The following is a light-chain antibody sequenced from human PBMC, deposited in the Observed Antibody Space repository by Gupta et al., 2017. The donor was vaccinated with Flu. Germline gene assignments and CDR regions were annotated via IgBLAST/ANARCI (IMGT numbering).Light chain of an antibody. CDR1: QSVSNF. CDR2: DAS. V-gene: IGKV3-11*01. Sequence: IVLTQSPATLSLSPGDRATLSCRASQSVSNFLAWYQQKPGQSPRLLIYDASNRATDIPARFSGSGSGTDFTLTISSREPEDFAVYYWQQRSNLITFGQGTRLEIK. J-gene: IGKJ5*01. CDR3: QQRSNLIT.